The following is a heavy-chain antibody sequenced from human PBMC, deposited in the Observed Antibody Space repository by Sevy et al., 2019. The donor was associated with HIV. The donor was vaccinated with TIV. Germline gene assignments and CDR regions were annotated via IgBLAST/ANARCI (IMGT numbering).Heavy chain of an antibody. CDR2: IKQDGSEK. CDR3: ARDPEGSGYFQH. V-gene: IGHV3-7*01. Sequence: GGSLRLSCAASGFTFSNYWMTWVRQAPGKGLEWVANIKQDGSEKYYVDSVKGRFTISRDNAKNSLYLQMNSLRAEDTAVYYCARDPEGSGYFQHWGQGTLVTVSS. J-gene: IGHJ1*01. CDR1: GFTFSNYW. D-gene: IGHD1-26*01.